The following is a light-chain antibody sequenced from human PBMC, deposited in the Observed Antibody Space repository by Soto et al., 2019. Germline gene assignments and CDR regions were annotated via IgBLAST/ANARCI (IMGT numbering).Light chain of an antibody. CDR2: GAS. V-gene: IGKV3-15*01. Sequence: EIVMTQSPATLSVPPGDRATLSCRPSESVSSNLAWYNQKHGQAPRLLIYGASIRAADIPARFSGSGSGTEFTLPIITLQSQDVAVYYCQQYYDWPPITFGQGTRVE. CDR1: ESVSSN. J-gene: IGKJ5*01. CDR3: QQYYDWPPIT.